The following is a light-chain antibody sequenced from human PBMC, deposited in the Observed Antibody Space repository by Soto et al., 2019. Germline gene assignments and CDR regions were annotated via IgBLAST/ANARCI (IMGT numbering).Light chain of an antibody. V-gene: IGLV1-44*01. CDR1: NSNIGSNT. J-gene: IGLJ3*02. CDR3: SSYTSTSTLV. CDR2: YDN. Sequence: QSVLTQPPSASGTPGQRVTISCSGSNSNIGSNTVNWYQQLPGTAPKLLIYYDNLRPSGVPDRISGSKSGTSASLAIGGLQAEDEADYYCSSYTSTSTLVFGGGTKVTVL.